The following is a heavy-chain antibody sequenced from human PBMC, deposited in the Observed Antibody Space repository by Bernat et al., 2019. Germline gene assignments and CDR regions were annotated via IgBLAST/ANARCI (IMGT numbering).Heavy chain of an antibody. J-gene: IGHJ4*02. CDR1: GFTVSSNY. Sequence: EVQLVESGGGLIQPGGSLRLSCAASGFTVSSNYMSWVRQAPGKGLEWVSVIYSGGTTYYAESVKGRFTISRDNSKNTLYLQMNSLRAEDTAVYYCERDLGSFGGSIWGDYWGQGILVTVSS. CDR3: ERDLGSFGGSIWGDY. D-gene: IGHD3-16*01. V-gene: IGHV3-53*01. CDR2: IYSGGTT.